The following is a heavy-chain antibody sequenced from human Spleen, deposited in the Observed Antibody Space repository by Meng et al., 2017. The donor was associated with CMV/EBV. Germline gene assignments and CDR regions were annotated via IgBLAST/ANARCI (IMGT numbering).Heavy chain of an antibody. D-gene: IGHD5-12*01. CDR1: DGFTTRDDYY. CDR3: ARDSPGGYGYFDS. V-gene: IGHV4-30-4*01. J-gene: IGHJ4*02. CDR2: IHYSGTT. Sequence: PLAESGPVLLTPSQTLSLTCTVSDGFTTRDDYYWSWIRQPPGKGLEWIGYIHYSGTTYYNPSLKSRIAISLDTSKNQFSLNLNSVTAADAAVYYCARDSPGGYGYFDSWGQGTLVTVSS.